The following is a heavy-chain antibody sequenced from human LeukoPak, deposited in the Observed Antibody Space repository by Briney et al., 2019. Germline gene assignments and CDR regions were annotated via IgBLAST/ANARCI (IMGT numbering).Heavy chain of an antibody. V-gene: IGHV4-59*01. CDR2: TFYSGNV. J-gene: IGHJ5*02. CDR1: GGSITFYY. D-gene: IGHD1-14*01. CDR3: AKGGPEASAGLSWFDP. Sequence: SETLSLTCTVSGGSITFYYWHWMRQPPGKGLEWIGHTFYSGNVKYNPSLESRVTISVDRSKNQISLNLNPVTAADTVVYYCAKGGPEASAGLSWFDPWGQGTLVTVSS.